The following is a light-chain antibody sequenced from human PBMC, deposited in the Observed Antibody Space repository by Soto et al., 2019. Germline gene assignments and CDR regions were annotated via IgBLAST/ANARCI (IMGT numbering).Light chain of an antibody. CDR1: QSVSSSY. CDR2: GAS. CDR3: HQRYNWGT. V-gene: IGKV3D-20*02. J-gene: IGKJ1*01. Sequence: EIVLTQSPGTLSLSPGERATLSCRASQSVSSSYLAWYKQKPGQAPRLLIYGASSRATGIPDRFSGSGSGTDFTLTISSLETEDFAVDYCHQRYNWGTFCQVTKVDIK.